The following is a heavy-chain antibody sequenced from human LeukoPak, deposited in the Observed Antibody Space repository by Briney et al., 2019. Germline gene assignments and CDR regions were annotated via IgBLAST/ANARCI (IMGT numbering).Heavy chain of an antibody. CDR2: INPNSGGT. J-gene: IGHJ4*02. CDR3: AREVYCSSTSCYNQQEFDY. Sequence: ASVKASCKASGYTFTGYYMHWVRQAPGQGLEWMGWINPNSGGTNYAQKFQGRVTMTRDTSISTAYMELSRLRSDDTAVYYCAREVYCSSTSCYNQQEFDYWGQGTLVTVSS. CDR1: GYTFTGYY. V-gene: IGHV1-2*02. D-gene: IGHD2-2*02.